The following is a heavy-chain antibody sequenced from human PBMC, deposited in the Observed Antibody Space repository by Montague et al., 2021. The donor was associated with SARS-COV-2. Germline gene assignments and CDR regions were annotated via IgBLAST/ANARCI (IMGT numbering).Heavy chain of an antibody. CDR3: ARRGFNRLFFFLMARDYFDY. CDR1: TESFNGYY. Sequence: SETLSLTCAVYTESFNGYYWTWIRQPPGKGLEWIGEISHPGSTKYNPSLKSRVTISVDTSRKQFSLRLTSVTAADTAAYYCARRGFNRLFFFLMARDYFDYWGQGTMVAVSA. V-gene: IGHV4-34*01. CDR2: ISHPGST. J-gene: IGHJ4*02. D-gene: IGHD2-8*01.